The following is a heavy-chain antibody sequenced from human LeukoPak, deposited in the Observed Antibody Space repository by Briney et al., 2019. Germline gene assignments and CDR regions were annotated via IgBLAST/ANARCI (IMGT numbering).Heavy chain of an antibody. CDR1: GVTFSGYS. V-gene: IGHV3-21*04. Sequence: PGGSLRLSCAASGVTFSGYSMNWVRQAPGKGLEWVSAITATSLHIYYADSVKGRFTISRDNSKNTLYLQMNSLRAEDTAVYYCAKVPVGGTAMVFYFDYWGQGTLVTVSS. CDR3: AKVPVGGTAMVFYFDY. D-gene: IGHD5-18*01. J-gene: IGHJ4*02. CDR2: ITATSLHI.